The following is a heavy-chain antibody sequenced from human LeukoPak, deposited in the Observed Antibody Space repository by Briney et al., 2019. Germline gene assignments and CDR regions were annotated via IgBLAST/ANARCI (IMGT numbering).Heavy chain of an antibody. CDR1: GFTFSSYG. CDR3: AKTARASLWFGESDYYYYMDV. V-gene: IGHV3-30*02. CDR2: IRYDGSNK. D-gene: IGHD3-10*01. Sequence: GGSLRLSCAASGFTFSSYGMHWVRQAPGKGLEWVAFIRYDGSNKYYADSVKGRFTISRDNSKNTLYLQMNSLRAEDTAVYYCAKTARASLWFGESDYYYYMDVWGKGTTVTISS. J-gene: IGHJ6*03.